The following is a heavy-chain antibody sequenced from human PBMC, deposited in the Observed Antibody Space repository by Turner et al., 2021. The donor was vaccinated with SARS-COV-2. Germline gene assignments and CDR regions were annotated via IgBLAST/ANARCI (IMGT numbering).Heavy chain of an antibody. D-gene: IGHD4-17*01. CDR3: ARDYGDYPLGY. CDR1: GYTFAGYY. Sequence: QVQLVQSGAEVKKPGASVKVSCMASGYTFAGYYIHWVRQAPGQGLKWMGWINPNSGGTNYAQRFQGRVTMTGDTSISTAYMELSTLRSDDTAVYYCARDYGDYPLGYWGQGTLVTVSS. J-gene: IGHJ4*02. CDR2: INPNSGGT. V-gene: IGHV1-2*02.